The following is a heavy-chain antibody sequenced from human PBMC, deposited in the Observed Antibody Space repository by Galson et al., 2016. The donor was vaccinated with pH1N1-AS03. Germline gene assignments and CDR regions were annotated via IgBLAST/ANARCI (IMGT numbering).Heavy chain of an antibody. CDR2: INQDGAKH. CDR1: GFTLTNYW. D-gene: IGHD6-19*01. Sequence: SLRLSCAASGFTLTNYWMSWVRQAPGKGPEWVANINQDGAKHYYVDSVRGRFTISRDNAKNSLYLQMNSLRVEDTAVHYCARDMLRPVGGTIVDYWGQGTLVTVSS. V-gene: IGHV3-7*01. CDR3: ARDMLRPVGGTIVDY. J-gene: IGHJ4*02.